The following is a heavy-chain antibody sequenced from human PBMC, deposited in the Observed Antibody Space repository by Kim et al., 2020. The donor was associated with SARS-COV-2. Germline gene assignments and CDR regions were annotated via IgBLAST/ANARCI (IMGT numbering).Heavy chain of an antibody. CDR2: INPSGGST. V-gene: IGHV1-46*01. J-gene: IGHJ4*02. Sequence: ASVKVSCKASGYTFTSYYMHWVRQAPGQGLEWMGIINPSGGSTSYAQKFQGRVTMTRDTSTSTVYMELSSLRSEDTAVYYCAMDNSDVATGDYWGQGTLVTVSS. CDR3: AMDNSDVATGDY. D-gene: IGHD5-12*01. CDR1: GYTFTSYY.